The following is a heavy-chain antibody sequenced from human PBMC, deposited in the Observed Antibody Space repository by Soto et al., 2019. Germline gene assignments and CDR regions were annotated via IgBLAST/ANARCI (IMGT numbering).Heavy chain of an antibody. CDR1: GGSISSSSYY. V-gene: IGHV4-39*01. CDR3: ARKKAGFGELTFGY. CDR2: IYYSGST. Sequence: PSETLSLTCTVPGGSISSSSYYWGWIRQPPGKGLEWIGSIYYSGSTYYNPSLKSRVTISVDTSKNQFSLKLSSVTAADTAVYYCARKKAGFGELTFGYWGQGTLVTVSS. D-gene: IGHD3-10*01. J-gene: IGHJ4*02.